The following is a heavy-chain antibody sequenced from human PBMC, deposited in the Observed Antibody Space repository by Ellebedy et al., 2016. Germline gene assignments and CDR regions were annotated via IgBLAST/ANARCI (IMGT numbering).Heavy chain of an antibody. D-gene: IGHD1-26*01. V-gene: IGHV1-18*01. J-gene: IGHJ5*02. CDR1: GYSFLNYG. Sequence: ASVKVSCXASGYSFLNYGINWVRQAPGQGLEWMGGSNKRNHAQKFQGRVTMTTDTSTSTAYMELRTLRFDDTAVYYCARDTRDGVGSSEAYYDPWGQGTLVTVSS. CDR2: SNKR. CDR3: ARDTRDGVGSSEAYYDP.